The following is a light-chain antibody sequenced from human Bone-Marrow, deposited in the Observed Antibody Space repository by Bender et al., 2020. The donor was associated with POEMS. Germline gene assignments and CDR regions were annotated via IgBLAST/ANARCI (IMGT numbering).Light chain of an antibody. J-gene: IGLJ2*01. V-gene: IGLV3-21*02. CDR1: NIGSYS. CDR3: QVWESSSDHLV. Sequence: SYVLTQPPSVSVAPGQTASITCGGNNIGSYSVHWYQQKPGQAPVLLVYDNNDRPSGIPERFSGSNSGNTATLTISRVEAGDEADYYCQVWESSSDHLVFGGGTKLAVL. CDR2: DNN.